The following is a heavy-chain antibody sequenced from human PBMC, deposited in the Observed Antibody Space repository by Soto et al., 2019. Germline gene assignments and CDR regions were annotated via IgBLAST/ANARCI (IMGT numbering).Heavy chain of an antibody. Sequence: ASVKVSCKASGYTFTSYGISWVRQATGQGLEWMGWMNPNSGNTGYAQKFQGRVTMTRNTSISTAYMELSSLRSEDTAVYYCARGKDDILTGNYNWFDPRGQGTLVTLPS. CDR2: MNPNSGNT. D-gene: IGHD3-9*01. CDR3: ARGKDDILTGNYNWFDP. CDR1: GYTFTSYG. J-gene: IGHJ5*02. V-gene: IGHV1-8*02.